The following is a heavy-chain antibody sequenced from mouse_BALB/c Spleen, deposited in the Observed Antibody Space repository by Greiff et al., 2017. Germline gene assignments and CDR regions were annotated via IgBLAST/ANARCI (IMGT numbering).Heavy chain of an antibody. CDR2: IRNKANGYTT. CDR1: GFTFTDYY. CDR3: ARVLYYAMDY. Sequence: EVKLVESGGGLVQPGGSLRLSCATSGFTFTDYYMSWVRQPPGKALEWLGFIRNKANGYTTEYSASVKGRFTISRANSQSILYLQMNTLRAEDSATYYCARVLYYAMDYWGPGTSVTVSS. V-gene: IGHV7-3*02. J-gene: IGHJ4*01.